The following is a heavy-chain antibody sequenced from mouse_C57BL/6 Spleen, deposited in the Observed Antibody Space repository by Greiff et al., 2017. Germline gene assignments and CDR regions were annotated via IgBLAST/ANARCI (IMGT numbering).Heavy chain of an antibody. J-gene: IGHJ2*01. D-gene: IGHD1-1*01. CDR2: ISTKSDNSAT. Sequence: EVKLLESGGGLVQPGGSMKLSCVASGFTFSNYWMHWVRQSPEKGLEWVAQISTKSDNSATHYEETVKGRFTIARADSKSSVYLKMNNLRDVAAGVYYSNCSWDYFDYWGQGTTLTVSS. V-gene: IGHV6-3*01. CDR1: GFTFSNYW. CDR3: NCSWDYFDY.